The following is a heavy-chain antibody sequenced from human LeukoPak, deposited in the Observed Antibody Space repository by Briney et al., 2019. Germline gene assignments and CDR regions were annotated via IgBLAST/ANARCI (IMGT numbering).Heavy chain of an antibody. D-gene: IGHD1-14*01. Sequence: MPGGSLSLSCPTSGLTFSTSGFNWVRQAPGKGLEWVASIGPTGFDRYHADSIKGRFTISRDNANNFLYLQMDSLRAEDTAVYYCATETNGRHYDYWGQGTLLTVSS. CDR1: GLTFSTSG. CDR3: ATETNGRHYDY. J-gene: IGHJ4*02. V-gene: IGHV3-21*06. CDR2: IGPTGFDR.